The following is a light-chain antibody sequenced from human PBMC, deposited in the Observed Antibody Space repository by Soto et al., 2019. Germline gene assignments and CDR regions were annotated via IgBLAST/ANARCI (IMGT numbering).Light chain of an antibody. CDR2: KAS. CDR1: QSINNW. Sequence: DIQMTQSPSTLSASVGDRVTITCRASQSINNWLAWYQQKPGKAPKLLIYKASSLESGVPSRFSGSGSGTEFTLTISCLQPDDFATYYCQQYNSPRTFGQGTEVEIK. CDR3: QQYNSPRT. V-gene: IGKV1-5*03. J-gene: IGKJ1*01.